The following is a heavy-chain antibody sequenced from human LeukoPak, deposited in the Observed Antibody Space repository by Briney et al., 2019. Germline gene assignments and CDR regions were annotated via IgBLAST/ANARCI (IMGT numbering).Heavy chain of an antibody. Sequence: PSETLSLTGTVSGGSISNYHWSCIRQPPGKGLEWIGRIFYSGSTNYNPSLESRVTISLATPKNQLSLKLTAASAAATAVYSIARKNAFDMWGQGTMVTVSS. CDR1: GGSISNYH. J-gene: IGHJ3*02. V-gene: IGHV4-59*01. CDR2: IFYSGST. CDR3: ARKNAFDM.